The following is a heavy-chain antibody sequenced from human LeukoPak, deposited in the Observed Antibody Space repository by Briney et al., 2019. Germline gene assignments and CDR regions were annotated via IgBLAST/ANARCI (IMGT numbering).Heavy chain of an antibody. CDR3: ARESYYGPDDYYYYGMDV. J-gene: IGHJ6*02. Sequence: GGSLRLSCAASGFTFSSYWMHWVRQAPGKGLVWVSRINSDGSSTSYADSVKGRFTISRDNAKNTLYLQMNSQRAEDTAVYYCARESYYGPDDYYYYGMDVWGQGTTVTVSS. CDR2: INSDGSST. V-gene: IGHV3-74*01. CDR1: GFTFSSYW. D-gene: IGHD3-10*01.